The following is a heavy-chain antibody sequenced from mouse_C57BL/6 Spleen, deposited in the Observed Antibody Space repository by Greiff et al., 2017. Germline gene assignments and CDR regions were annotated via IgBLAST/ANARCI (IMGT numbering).Heavy chain of an antibody. V-gene: IGHV1-80*01. Sequence: QVQLKESGAELVKPGASVKISCKASGYAFRSYWLNWVKQRPGKGLEGIGKIYPGDGDTNYNGKFKGKATLTADKSSSTAYMQLISLTSEDSAVYFCARSNWDGFAYWGQGTLVTVSA. CDR3: ARSNWDGFAY. CDR1: GYAFRSYW. D-gene: IGHD4-1*01. J-gene: IGHJ3*01. CDR2: IYPGDGDT.